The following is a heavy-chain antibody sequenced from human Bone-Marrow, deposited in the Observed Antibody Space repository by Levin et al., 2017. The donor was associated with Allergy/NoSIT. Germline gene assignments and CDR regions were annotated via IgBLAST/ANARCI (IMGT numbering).Heavy chain of an antibody. CDR2: IDWDDDK. CDR1: GFSLSTSGMC. V-gene: IGHV2-70*11. CDR3: ARIRITYDSSGYYGMDV. D-gene: IGHD3-22*01. J-gene: IGHJ6*02. Sequence: ESGPTLVKPTQTLTLTCTFSGFSLSTSGMCVSWIRQPPGKALEWLARIDWDDDKYYSTSLKTRLTISKDTSKNQVILTMTNMDPVDTASYYCARIRITYDSSGYYGMDVWGQGTTVTVSS.